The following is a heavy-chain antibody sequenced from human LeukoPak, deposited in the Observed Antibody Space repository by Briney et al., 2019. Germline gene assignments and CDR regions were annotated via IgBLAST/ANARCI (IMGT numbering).Heavy chain of an antibody. D-gene: IGHD3-22*01. V-gene: IGHV4-34*01. J-gene: IGHJ4*02. Sequence: SETLSLTCAVYGGSFSGYYWSWIRQPPGKGLEWIGSIYYSGSTYYNPSLKSRVTISVDTSKNQFSLKLSSVTAADTAVYCCARLNEDYYDSSGSLYYFDYWGQGTLVTVSS. CDR2: IYYSGST. CDR3: ARLNEDYYDSSGSLYYFDY. CDR1: GGSFSGYY.